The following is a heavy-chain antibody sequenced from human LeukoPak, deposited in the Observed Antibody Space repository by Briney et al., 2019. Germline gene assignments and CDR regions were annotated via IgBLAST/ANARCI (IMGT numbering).Heavy chain of an antibody. D-gene: IGHD3-16*01. Sequence: SETLSLTCTVSGGSISGYYWSWIRQPPGKGLEWIGYIYYSGTTNYNPSLKSRVIISVDTSKNQFSLKLTSVTAADTAVYYCARGIGDLTYWGQGTLVTVSS. CDR3: ARGIGDLTY. J-gene: IGHJ4*02. CDR1: GGSISGYY. V-gene: IGHV4-59*01. CDR2: IYYSGTT.